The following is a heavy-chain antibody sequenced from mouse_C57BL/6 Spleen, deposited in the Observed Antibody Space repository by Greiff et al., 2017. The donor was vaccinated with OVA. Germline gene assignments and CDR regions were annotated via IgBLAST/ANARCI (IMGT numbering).Heavy chain of an antibody. CDR3: ARSFYYGSSYGYYYAMDY. V-gene: IGHV1-39*01. J-gene: IGHJ4*01. D-gene: IGHD1-1*01. CDR2: INPNYGTT. CDR1: GYSFTDYN. Sequence: VQLQQSGPELVKPGASVKISCKASGYSFTDYNMNWVKQSNGKSLEWIGVINPNYGTTSYNQKFKGKATLTVDQSSSTAYMQLNSLTSEDSAVYYCARSFYYGSSYGYYYAMDYWGQGTSVTVSS.